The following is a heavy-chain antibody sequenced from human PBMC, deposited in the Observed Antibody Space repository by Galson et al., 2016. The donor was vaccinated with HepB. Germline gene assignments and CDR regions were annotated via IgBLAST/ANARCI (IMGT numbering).Heavy chain of an antibody. CDR1: GFTFSTYA. Sequence: SLRLSCAASGFTFSTYAMSWVRQAPGKGLEWVSGVSGSASGKYYADSVKGRFTISRHNSRNTLYLQMNSLRAEDTALYYCARGAGVSSSWYAAGRAFDVWGQGTVVTVSS. CDR3: ARGAGVSSSWYAAGRAFDV. V-gene: IGHV3-23*01. D-gene: IGHD6-13*01. CDR2: VSGSASGK. J-gene: IGHJ3*01.